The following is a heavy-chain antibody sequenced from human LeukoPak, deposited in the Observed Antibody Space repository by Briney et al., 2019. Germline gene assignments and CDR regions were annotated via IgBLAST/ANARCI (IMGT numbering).Heavy chain of an antibody. CDR1: GFTFSSYS. Sequence: GGSLRLSCAASGFTFSSYSMNWVRQAPGKGLEWVSSISSSSSYIYYADSVKGRFTISRDNAKNSLYLQMNSLRAEDTAVYYCARGGTMIVVNPGAFDIWGQGTMVTVSS. D-gene: IGHD3-22*01. V-gene: IGHV3-21*01. CDR3: ARGGTMIVVNPGAFDI. CDR2: ISSSSSYI. J-gene: IGHJ3*02.